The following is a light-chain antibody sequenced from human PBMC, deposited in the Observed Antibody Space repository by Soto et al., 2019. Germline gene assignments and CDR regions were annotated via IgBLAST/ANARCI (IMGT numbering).Light chain of an antibody. V-gene: IGKV3-20*01. CDR2: GAS. CDR3: QQYGSAPRT. CDR1: QSVSNTN. J-gene: IGKJ1*01. Sequence: EIVLTQSPGTLSLSPGERATLSCRASQSVSNTNLAWYQQKPAQAPRLLIYGASSRATGIPDRFSGSGSGPDFTLTISRLEPEDFAVYYCQQYGSAPRTFGQGTKVEIK.